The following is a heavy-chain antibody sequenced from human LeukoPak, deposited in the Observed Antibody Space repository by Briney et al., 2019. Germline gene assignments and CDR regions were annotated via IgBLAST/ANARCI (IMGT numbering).Heavy chain of an antibody. CDR2: IYNSGRT. CDR1: GGSLSSDY. CDR3: ARHERKRLMDFDC. D-gene: IGHD2-8*01. J-gene: IGHJ4*02. V-gene: IGHV4-59*08. Sequence: SETLSLTCTVSGGSLSSDYGSWIRQPPGKGLGWRGYIYNSGRTNYNPSLKSRVNISVATYNHLFSMKLRSVNAAATAVYYCARHERKRLMDFDCWGQGTLVTVSS.